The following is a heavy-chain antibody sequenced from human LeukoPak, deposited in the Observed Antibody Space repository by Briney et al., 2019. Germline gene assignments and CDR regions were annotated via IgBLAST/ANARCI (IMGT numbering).Heavy chain of an antibody. CDR3: ARSSGSYMAFDI. CDR2: INPSGGST. D-gene: IGHD3-10*01. V-gene: IGHV1-46*01. CDR1: GYTFTSYY. Sequence: ASVKVSCKASGYTFTSYYTHWVRQAPGQGLEWMGIINPSGGSTSYAQKFQGRVTMTRDMSTSTVYMELSSLRSEDTAVYYCARSSGSYMAFDIWGQGTMVTVSS. J-gene: IGHJ3*02.